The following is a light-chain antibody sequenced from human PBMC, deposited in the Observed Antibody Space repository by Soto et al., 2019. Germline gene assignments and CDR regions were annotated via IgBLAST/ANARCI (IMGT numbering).Light chain of an antibody. V-gene: IGLV2-14*03. Sequence: QSALIQPASVSGSPGQSITISCTGTSSDVGANDFVSWYQQHPGKAPKLMIYDVNNRPSGVSNRFSGSKSGNTASLTISGLQAEDEADYYCSSYASSRIDVIFGGGTKLTVL. J-gene: IGLJ2*01. CDR1: SSDVGANDF. CDR2: DVN. CDR3: SSYASSRIDVI.